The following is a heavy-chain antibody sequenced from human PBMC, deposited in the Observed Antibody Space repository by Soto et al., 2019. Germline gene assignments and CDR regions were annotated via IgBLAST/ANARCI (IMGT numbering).Heavy chain of an antibody. Sequence: EVQLVESGGGLVKPGGSLRLSCAASGFTFSSYSMNWVRQAPGKGLEWVSSISSSSSYIYYADSVKGRFTISRDNAKNPWYLQMNSWGAGDTAVYYGARVWNRSTWYCPNYNTSSVRAVGGKGTTFTVSS. J-gene: IGHJ3*01. CDR3: ARVWNRSTWYCPNYNTSSVRAV. D-gene: IGHD6-13*01. CDR1: GFTFSSYS. CDR2: ISSSSSYI. V-gene: IGHV3-21*01.